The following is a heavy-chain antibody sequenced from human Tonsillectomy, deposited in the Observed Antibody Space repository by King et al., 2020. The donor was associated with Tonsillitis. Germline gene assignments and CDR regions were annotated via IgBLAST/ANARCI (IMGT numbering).Heavy chain of an antibody. V-gene: IGHV4-34*01. Sequence: VQLPQWGAGLLKPSETLSLTCALYGGSFSGYYWSWIRQPPGKGLEWIGEINHSGSTNYNPSLKSRVTISVDTSKNQFSLKLSSVTAADTAVYYCASVNRGSDYWGQGTLVTVSS. CDR3: ASVNRGSDY. CDR1: GGSFSGYY. D-gene: IGHD3-10*01. J-gene: IGHJ4*02. CDR2: INHSGST.